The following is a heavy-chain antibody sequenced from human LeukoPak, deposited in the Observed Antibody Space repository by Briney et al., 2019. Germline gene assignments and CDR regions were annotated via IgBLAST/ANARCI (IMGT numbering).Heavy chain of an antibody. V-gene: IGHV3-21*01. J-gene: IGHJ4*02. D-gene: IGHD3-10*01. CDR3: ARVKSSHGFDY. Sequence: GESLRLSCVASGFTFSSYSMTWVRQAPGKGLEWVSSISSSSSYIYYADSVKGRFTISRDNAKNSLYLQMNRLRAEDTAVYYCARVKSSHGFDYWGQGTLVTVSS. CDR1: GFTFSSYS. CDR2: ISSSSSYI.